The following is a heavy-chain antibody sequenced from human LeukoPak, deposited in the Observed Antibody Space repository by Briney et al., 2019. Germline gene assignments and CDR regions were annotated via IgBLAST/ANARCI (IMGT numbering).Heavy chain of an antibody. Sequence: ASVKVSCKASGGTFNSYAISWVRQAPGQGLEWMGGIIPIFGTANYAQKFQGRVTITADESTSTAYMELSSLRSEDTAVYYCARVFGYCSSTSCYIHYYGMDVWGQGTTVTVSS. V-gene: IGHV1-69*13. J-gene: IGHJ6*02. CDR2: IIPIFGTA. CDR1: GGTFNSYA. D-gene: IGHD2-2*02. CDR3: ARVFGYCSSTSCYIHYYGMDV.